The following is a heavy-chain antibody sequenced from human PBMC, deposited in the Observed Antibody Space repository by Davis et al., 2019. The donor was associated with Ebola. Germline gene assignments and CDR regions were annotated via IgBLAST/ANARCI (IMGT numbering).Heavy chain of an antibody. CDR3: AKSTVTHYYFGLDV. V-gene: IGHV3-9*01. J-gene: IGHJ6*02. CDR1: GFSLDDHA. D-gene: IGHD4-11*01. Sequence: GGSLRLSCAASGFSLDDHAMHWVRHAPGKGLEWVSGITWNSGSIGYADSVKGRFTISRDNAKNSLYLQMNSLRPEDTAIYFCAKSTVTHYYFGLDVWGQGTTVTVSS. CDR2: ITWNSGSI.